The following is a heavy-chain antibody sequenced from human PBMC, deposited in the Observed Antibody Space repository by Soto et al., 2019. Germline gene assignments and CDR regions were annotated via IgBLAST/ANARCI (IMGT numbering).Heavy chain of an antibody. V-gene: IGHV1-69*13. Sequence: SVKVSCKASGGTFSSYAISWVRQAPGQGLEWMGGIIPIFGTANYAQKFQGRVTITADESTSTAYMELSSLRSEDTAVYYCARVDNAYCSGGSCYRRYYYYYGMDVWGQGTTVTVSS. J-gene: IGHJ6*02. D-gene: IGHD2-15*01. CDR2: IIPIFGTA. CDR1: GGTFSSYA. CDR3: ARVDNAYCSGGSCYRRYYYYYGMDV.